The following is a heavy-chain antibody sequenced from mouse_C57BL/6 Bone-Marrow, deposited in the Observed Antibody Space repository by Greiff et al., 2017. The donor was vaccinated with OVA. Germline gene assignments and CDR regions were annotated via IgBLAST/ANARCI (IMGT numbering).Heavy chain of an antibody. CDR2: ISSGSSTI. J-gene: IGHJ4*01. D-gene: IGHD2-1*01. CDR3: ASYSMDY. Sequence: EVKLMESGGGLVKPGGSLKFSCAASGFTFSDYGMHWVRQAPEKGLEWVAYISSGSSTIYYADTVKGRFTISRDNAKNTLFLQMTSLRSEDTAMYYCASYSMDYWGQGTSVTVSS. CDR1: GFTFSDYG. V-gene: IGHV5-17*01.